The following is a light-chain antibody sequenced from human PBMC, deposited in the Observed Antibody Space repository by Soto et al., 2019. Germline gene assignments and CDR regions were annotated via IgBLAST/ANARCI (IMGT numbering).Light chain of an antibody. CDR2: SAS. Sequence: IVMTQSPATRSVSPGERATLSCRASQSVATNFAWYQQKPGQAPHLLIHSASTRANGVPARLSGSGSGIEFHLTIRSRQSEDFAVCYCQHHNDWPSFGQGTNLEIK. CDR1: QSVATN. V-gene: IGKV3-15*01. CDR3: QHHNDWPS. J-gene: IGKJ2*01.